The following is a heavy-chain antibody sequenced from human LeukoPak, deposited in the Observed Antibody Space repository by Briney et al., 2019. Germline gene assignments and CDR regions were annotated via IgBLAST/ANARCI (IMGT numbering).Heavy chain of an antibody. J-gene: IGHJ4*02. CDR1: GGSVSSGSYC. CDR3: ARAVAGTLDY. Sequence: PSQTLSLTCTVSGGSVSSGSYCWSWIRQPPGKGLEWIGYIYYSGNTNYNPSLKSRVTISVDTSKNQFSLKLSSVTAADTAVYYCARAVAGTLDYWGQGTLVTVSS. D-gene: IGHD6-19*01. CDR2: IYYSGNT. V-gene: IGHV4-61*01.